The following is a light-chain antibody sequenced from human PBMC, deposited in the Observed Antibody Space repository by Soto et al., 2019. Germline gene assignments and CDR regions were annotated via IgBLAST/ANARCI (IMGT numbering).Light chain of an antibody. CDR3: QQRSNWPGLT. Sequence: EIVVTQSRATLSLSPGERATISCRASQSVSSYLAWYQQKPGQAPRLLIYDASNRATGIPARFSGSGSGTDFTLTISSLEPEDFAVYYCQQRSNWPGLTFGGGTKVEIK. CDR1: QSVSSY. CDR2: DAS. J-gene: IGKJ4*01. V-gene: IGKV3-11*01.